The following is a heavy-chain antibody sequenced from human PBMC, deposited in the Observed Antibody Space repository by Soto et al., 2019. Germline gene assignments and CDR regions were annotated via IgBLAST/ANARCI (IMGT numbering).Heavy chain of an antibody. CDR2: SSHSGST. CDR3: AKGRDFFWTL. D-gene: IGHD3-16*01. Sequence: QVQLQQWGAGQLKPSETLSLTCAVYGDSFSDYYWGWIRQPPGKGLERIGESSHSGSTIYNPSLTRRVAISVDSSKNQFSLRLTSVTAADSAVYYCAKGRDFFWTLGGQGTLVTVSS. V-gene: IGHV4-34*02. CDR1: GDSFSDYY. J-gene: IGHJ4*02.